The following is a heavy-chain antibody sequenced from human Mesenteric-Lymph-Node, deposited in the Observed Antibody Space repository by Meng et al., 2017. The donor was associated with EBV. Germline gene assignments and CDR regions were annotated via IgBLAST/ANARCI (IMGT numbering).Heavy chain of an antibody. Sequence: QLQLQVSGQGVVKPSETLSLTCVLSGGAISSISYYWGWIRQSPGKGLEWIGSIYYNGNTYYNPSLKSRVTISVDTSKNQFSLKVSSVTAADTAVYYCARLDWTGNYADFDYWGQGTLVTVSS. CDR2: IYYNGNT. CDR3: ARLDWTGNYADFDY. CDR1: GGAISSISYY. V-gene: IGHV4-39*01. J-gene: IGHJ4*02. D-gene: IGHD3/OR15-3a*01.